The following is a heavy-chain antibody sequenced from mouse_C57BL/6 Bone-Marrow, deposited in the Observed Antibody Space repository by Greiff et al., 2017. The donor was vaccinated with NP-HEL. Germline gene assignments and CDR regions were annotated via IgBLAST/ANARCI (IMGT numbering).Heavy chain of an antibody. D-gene: IGHD1-1*01. V-gene: IGHV1-72*01. CDR1: GYTFTSYW. CDR2: IDPNSGGT. Sequence: QVQLQQPGADLVKPGASVKLSCKASGYTFTSYWMHWVKQRPGRGLEWIGRIDPNSGGTKFNEKFKTKATLTADKPSSTAYMQLSSLTAEDSAVYYGARYYYGSGGWYFDVWGTGTTVTVSA. CDR3: ARYYYGSGGWYFDV. J-gene: IGHJ1*03.